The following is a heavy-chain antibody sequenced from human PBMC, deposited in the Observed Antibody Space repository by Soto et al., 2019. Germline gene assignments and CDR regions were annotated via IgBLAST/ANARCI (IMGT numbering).Heavy chain of an antibody. CDR1: GFTFSSYA. Sequence: GGSLRLSCAASGFTFSSYAMSWVRQAPGKGLEWVSAISGSGGSTYYADSVKGRFTISRDNSKNRRYLQMNSLRAEDTAVYYCAKVSSIWGSYRYGYYFDYWGQGTLVTVSS. CDR2: ISGSGGST. J-gene: IGHJ4*02. CDR3: AKVSSIWGSYRYGYYFDY. D-gene: IGHD3-16*02. V-gene: IGHV3-23*01.